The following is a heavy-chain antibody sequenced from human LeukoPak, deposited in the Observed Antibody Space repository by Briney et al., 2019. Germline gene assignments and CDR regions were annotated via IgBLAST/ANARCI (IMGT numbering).Heavy chain of an antibody. CDR3: AKVASADAQARLNY. CDR1: GFTFSSYA. J-gene: IGHJ4*02. D-gene: IGHD6-19*01. CDR2: ISGSGGGT. V-gene: IGHV3-23*01. Sequence: GGSLRLSCAASGFTFSSYAMSWVRQAPGKGLEWVSAISGSGGGTYNADSVKDRFTISRDYSNNMLYLQMNSLRADDTAVYYCAKVASADAQARLNYWGQGTLVTVSS.